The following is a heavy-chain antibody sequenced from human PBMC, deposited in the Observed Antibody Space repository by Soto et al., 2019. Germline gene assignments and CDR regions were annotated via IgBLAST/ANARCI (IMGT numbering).Heavy chain of an antibody. D-gene: IGHD3-3*01. CDR2: IWYDGSNK. CDR3: ARNYYDFWIGYYRHYQYGIHL. J-gene: IGHJ6*02. Sequence: PGGSLRLSCAAYRFSFSRYGMHWVRQAPGKRLEWVAVIWYDGSNKYYADSVKGRSTISRDNSKNTLYLQLNSLRAEDTAVYYRARNYYDFWIGYYRHYQYGIHLQAQATT. V-gene: IGHV3-33*01. CDR1: RFSFSRYG.